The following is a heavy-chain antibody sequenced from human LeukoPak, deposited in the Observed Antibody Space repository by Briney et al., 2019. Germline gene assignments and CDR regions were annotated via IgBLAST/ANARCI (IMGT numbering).Heavy chain of an antibody. CDR1: GYTFTGYY. CDR2: INPKSDET. Sequence: ASVEVSCKASGYTFTGYYMHWVRQAPGQGVEWMGWINPKSDETNYAQKFQGGVTVTRDTSISTAYMELSSLRSEDTAVYYCARGGSGIYYVYYYYYYMDVWGKGTTVTISS. CDR3: ARGGSGIYYVYYYYYYMDV. V-gene: IGHV1-2*02. J-gene: IGHJ6*03. D-gene: IGHD1-26*01.